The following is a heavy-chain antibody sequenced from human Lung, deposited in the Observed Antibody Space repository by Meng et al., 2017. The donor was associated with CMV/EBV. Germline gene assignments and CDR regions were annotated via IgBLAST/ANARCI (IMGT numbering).Heavy chain of an antibody. CDR1: GFTFSSYW. J-gene: IGHJ6*02. Sequence: ETLSLXCAASGFTFSSYWMSWVRQAPGKGLEWVANIKQDGSEKYYVDSVKGRFTISRDNAKNSLYLQMNSLRAEDTAVYYCARDSKISSGSSSYYYYGMDVWGQGXTVTVSS. V-gene: IGHV3-7*01. CDR2: IKQDGSEK. CDR3: ARDSKISSGSSSYYYYGMDV. D-gene: IGHD6-6*01.